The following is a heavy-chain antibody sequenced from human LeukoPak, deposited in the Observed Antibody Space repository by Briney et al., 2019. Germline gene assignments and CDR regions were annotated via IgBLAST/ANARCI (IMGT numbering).Heavy chain of an antibody. J-gene: IGHJ4*02. V-gene: IGHV4-39*01. CDR3: ARHPPRDGSAFDY. CDR2: MYYSGTT. CDR1: GGSLSSGSYY. Sequence: PSETLSLTCTVSGGSLSSGSYYWGWIRQPPGKGLEWIASMYYSGTTFYSPSLKSRGTRSVDTSKNQLSLKLGSVTAADTAVYYCARHPPRDGSAFDYWGQGTLVTVSS.